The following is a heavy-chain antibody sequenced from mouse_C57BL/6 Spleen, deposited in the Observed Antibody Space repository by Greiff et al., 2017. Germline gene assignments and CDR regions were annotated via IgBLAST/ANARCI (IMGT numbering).Heavy chain of an antibody. CDR1: GYAFSSSW. J-gene: IGHJ4*01. Sequence: VHLVESGPELVKPGASVKISCKASGYAFSSSWMNWVKQRPGKGLEWIGRIYPGDGDTNYNGKFKGKATLTADKSSSTAYMQLSSLTSEDSAVYFCARWRSYYAMDYWGQGTSVTVSS. CDR3: ARWRSYYAMDY. CDR2: IYPGDGDT. V-gene: IGHV1-82*01.